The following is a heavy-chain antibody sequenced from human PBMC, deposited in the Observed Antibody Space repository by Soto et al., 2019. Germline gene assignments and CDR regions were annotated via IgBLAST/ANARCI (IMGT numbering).Heavy chain of an antibody. CDR2: IKSKTDGGTT. CDR1: GFTFSNAW. Sequence: EVQLVESGGGLVKPGGSLRLSCAASGFTFSNAWMNWVRQAPGKGLECVGRIKSKTDGGTTDYAAPVKGRFTISRDDSKNTLYLQMNSLKTEDTAVYYCTTDLSGDYVFDYWGQGTLVTVSS. D-gene: IGHD4-17*01. CDR3: TTDLSGDYVFDY. J-gene: IGHJ4*02. V-gene: IGHV3-15*07.